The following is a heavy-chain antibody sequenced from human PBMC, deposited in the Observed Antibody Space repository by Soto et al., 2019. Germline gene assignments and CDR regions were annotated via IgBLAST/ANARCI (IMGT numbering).Heavy chain of an antibody. Sequence: KQLVQSGAVVKKPGTSVKVSCKASGFTYTSSAVQWVRQTRGQRPEWIGWIVVGSGKTHYAQKFQDRVSITWDMSKSSAYMELSSMRTEDTAVNSCAALSCSITNCSADYDYCRRDVWGHGTTVTVSS. CDR3: AALSCSITNCSADYDYCRRDV. J-gene: IGHJ6*02. CDR2: IVVGSGKT. CDR1: GFTYTSSA. D-gene: IGHD2-2*01. V-gene: IGHV1-58*01.